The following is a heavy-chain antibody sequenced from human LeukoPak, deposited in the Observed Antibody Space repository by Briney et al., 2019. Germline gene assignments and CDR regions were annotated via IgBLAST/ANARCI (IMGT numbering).Heavy chain of an antibody. Sequence: GGSLRLSCAASGFTFSSYSMNWVRQAPGKGLEWVSSISSSSSYIYYADSVKGRFTISRDNAKNSLCLQMNSLRAEDTAVYYCARGIVGATPTIDYWGQGTLVTVSS. V-gene: IGHV3-21*01. D-gene: IGHD1-26*01. CDR3: ARGIVGATPTIDY. CDR2: ISSSSSYI. CDR1: GFTFSSYS. J-gene: IGHJ4*02.